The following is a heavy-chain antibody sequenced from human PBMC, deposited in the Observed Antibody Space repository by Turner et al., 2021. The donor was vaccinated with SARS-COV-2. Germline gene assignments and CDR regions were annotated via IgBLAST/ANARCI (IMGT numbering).Heavy chain of an antibody. CDR1: GYTFTSFW. Sequence: EVRLVQSGAEVREPGESLQISCKGSGYTFTSFWIGWVRQVPGKGLEGLGIIYPGDSDTQYNPSFEGQVTISADKSLNTAYLQWSSLEASDTAMYYCARGFLNFDIWGQGTLVSVSA. CDR2: IYPGDSDT. CDR3: ARGFLNFDI. V-gene: IGHV5-51*03. J-gene: IGHJ4*02.